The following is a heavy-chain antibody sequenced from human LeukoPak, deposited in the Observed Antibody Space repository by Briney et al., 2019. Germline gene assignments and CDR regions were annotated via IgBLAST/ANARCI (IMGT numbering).Heavy chain of an antibody. V-gene: IGHV5-51*01. Sequence: GESLKISCKGSGYSFTSYWIGWGRRMPGKGLEWMGIIYPGDSDTRYSPSFQGQVTISADKSISTAYLQWSSLKASDTAMYYCARLPHYYDSSGYYYYGMDVWGQGTTVTVSS. CDR3: ARLPHYYDSSGYYYYGMDV. J-gene: IGHJ6*02. CDR1: GYSFTSYW. D-gene: IGHD3-22*01. CDR2: IYPGDSDT.